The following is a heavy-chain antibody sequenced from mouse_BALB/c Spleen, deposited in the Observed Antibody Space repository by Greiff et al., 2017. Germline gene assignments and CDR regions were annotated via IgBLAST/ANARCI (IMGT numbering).Heavy chain of an antibody. Sequence: EVQLVESGGGLVQPKGSLKLSCAASGFTFNTYAMNWVRQAPGKGLEWVARIRSKSNNYATYYADSVKDRFTISRDDSQSMLYLQMNNLKTEDTAMYYCVRHSYCAMDYWGQGTSVTVSS. CDR1: GFTFNTYA. CDR3: VRHSYCAMDY. CDR2: IRSKSNNYAT. J-gene: IGHJ4*01. V-gene: IGHV10-1*02.